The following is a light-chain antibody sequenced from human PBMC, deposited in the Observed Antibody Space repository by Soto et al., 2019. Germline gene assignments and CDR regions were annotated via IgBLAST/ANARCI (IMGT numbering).Light chain of an antibody. CDR2: AAS. Sequence: DIQMTQSPSSLSAPVGDRVTITCRAGQTIDTYLNWYKQEPGKAPKLLIYAASSLHSGVPSRFSGSGSGTDFTLTISSLQPEDVATYVCQQSHGIPYTFGQGTKLEIK. CDR3: QQSHGIPYT. J-gene: IGKJ2*01. V-gene: IGKV1-39*01. CDR1: QTIDTY.